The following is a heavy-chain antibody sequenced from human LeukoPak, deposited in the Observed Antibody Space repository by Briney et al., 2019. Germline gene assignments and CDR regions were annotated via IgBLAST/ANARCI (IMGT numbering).Heavy chain of an antibody. CDR1: GFTISSYS. Sequence: GGSLRLSCAASGFTISSYSRNWVRQAPGKGLEWVSSISSSSSYTYYADSVKARFTISRDNAKNSLFLQMNSLRAEDTAVYYCATDLEVPAAKYFDYWGQGTLVTVSS. CDR2: ISSSSSYT. CDR3: ATDLEVPAAKYFDY. D-gene: IGHD2-2*01. V-gene: IGHV3-21*01. J-gene: IGHJ4*02.